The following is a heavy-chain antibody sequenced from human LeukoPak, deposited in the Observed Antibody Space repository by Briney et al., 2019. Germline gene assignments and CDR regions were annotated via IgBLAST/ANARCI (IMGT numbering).Heavy chain of an antibody. CDR3: ARGARVLYYMDV. V-gene: IGHV3-72*01. J-gene: IGHJ6*03. D-gene: IGHD2-8*01. CDR2: TRNKANSYST. CDR1: GFTFSDHY. Sequence: GGSLRLSCAASGFTFSDHYMDWVRQAPGKGLEWVGRTRNKANSYSTEYAASVKGRFTISTDDSKNSLYLQMNSLKIEDTAVYYCARGARVLYYMDVWGKGTTVTVSS.